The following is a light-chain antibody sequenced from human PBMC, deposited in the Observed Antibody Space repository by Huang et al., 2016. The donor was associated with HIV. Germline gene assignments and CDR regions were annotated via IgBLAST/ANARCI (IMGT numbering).Light chain of an antibody. CDR1: QAVLKNSNKKNY. Sequence: DIEMTQSPDSLTVSLGARAIINCKSSQAVLKNSNKKNYLAWYQQRPGQPPKVLIYWASSRESGVPDRFSGSGSGTDFNLTISSLQPEDLAVYYCQQYYSPPYTFGQGTRLEN. V-gene: IGKV4-1*01. CDR2: WAS. CDR3: QQYYSPPYT. J-gene: IGKJ2*01.